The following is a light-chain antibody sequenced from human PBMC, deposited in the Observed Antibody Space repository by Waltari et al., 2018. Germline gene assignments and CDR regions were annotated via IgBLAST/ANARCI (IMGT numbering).Light chain of an antibody. CDR3: QHYVRLPAT. CDR1: QSVSRT. J-gene: IGKJ1*01. Sequence: CAGSQSVSRTLAWYQQKPGQATKLLSYGASIRATGIPDRFTGGGSGTDFSLTISSLEPEDVAIYFCQHYVRLPATFGQGTKVEIK. V-gene: IGKV3-20*01. CDR2: GAS.